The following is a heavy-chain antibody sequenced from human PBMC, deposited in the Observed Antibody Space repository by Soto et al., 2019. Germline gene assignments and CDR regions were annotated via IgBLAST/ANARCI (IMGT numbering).Heavy chain of an antibody. V-gene: IGHV1-18*01. Sequence: ASVKVSCKASGYTFTSYGISWVRQAPGQGLEWMGWISAYNGNTNYAQKLQGRVTMTTDTSTSTAYMELRSLRSDDTAVYYCARGPNPSITMIVVAPDYWGQGTMVTVYS. CDR3: ARGPNPSITMIVVAPDY. J-gene: IGHJ4*02. CDR1: GYTFTSYG. CDR2: ISAYNGNT. D-gene: IGHD3-22*01.